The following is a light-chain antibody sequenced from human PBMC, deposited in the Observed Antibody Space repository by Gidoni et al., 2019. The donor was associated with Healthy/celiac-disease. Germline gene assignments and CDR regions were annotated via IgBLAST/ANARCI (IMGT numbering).Light chain of an antibody. V-gene: IGKV1-5*03. CDR2: TAS. J-gene: IGKJ1*01. CDR1: QSISSW. CDR3: QQYNIALT. Sequence: DIQMTQSPSTLSASVGGRVTITCRASQSISSWLAWYQQKPGKAPQLLIYTASSLESGVPSMFSGSGSATEFTLTISLLQPDDFATYYCQQYNIALTFGQGTKVEIK.